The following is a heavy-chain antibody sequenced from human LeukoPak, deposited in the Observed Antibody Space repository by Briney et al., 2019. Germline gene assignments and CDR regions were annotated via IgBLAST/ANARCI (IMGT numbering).Heavy chain of an antibody. Sequence: GGSLRLSCAASGFTLSSYSMNWVRQAPGKGLEWVSSISSSSSYIYYADSVKGRFTISRDNAKNSLYLQMNSLRAEDTAVYYCASLVTTSSNYYYYYMDVWGKGTTVTVSS. CDR2: ISSSSSYI. V-gene: IGHV3-21*01. CDR3: ASLVTTSSNYYYYYMDV. CDR1: GFTLSSYS. J-gene: IGHJ6*03. D-gene: IGHD4-17*01.